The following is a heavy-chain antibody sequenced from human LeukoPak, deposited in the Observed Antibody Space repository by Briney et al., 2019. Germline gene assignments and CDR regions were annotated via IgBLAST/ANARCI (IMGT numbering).Heavy chain of an antibody. D-gene: IGHD3-16*02. Sequence: PSASVKVSCKASGYTFTSYDINWVRQATGQGLEWMGWMNPNSGNTGYAQKFQGRVTMTRNTSISTAYMELGSLRSEDTAVYYCARVSHGDYVWGSYRPFDYWGQGTLVTVSS. CDR2: MNPNSGNT. V-gene: IGHV1-8*01. J-gene: IGHJ4*02. CDR3: ARVSHGDYVWGSYRPFDY. CDR1: GYTFTSYD.